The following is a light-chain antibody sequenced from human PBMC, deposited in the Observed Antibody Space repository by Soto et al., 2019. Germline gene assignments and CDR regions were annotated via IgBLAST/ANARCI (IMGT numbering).Light chain of an antibody. CDR3: QTWASDVRV. V-gene: IGLV4-69*01. Sequence: QLVLTQSPSASASLGASVRLTCTLSSGHNNFAILWHQQQPEKGPRYLMKLNSDGSHNRGDGIPDRFSGSSSGAERYLTISSLQSEDEADYFCQTWASDVRVFGGGTKLTVL. J-gene: IGLJ3*02. CDR2: LNSDGSH. CDR1: SGHNNFA.